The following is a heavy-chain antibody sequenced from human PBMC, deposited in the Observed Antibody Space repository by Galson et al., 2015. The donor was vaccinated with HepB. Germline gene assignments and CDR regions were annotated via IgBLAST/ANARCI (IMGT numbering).Heavy chain of an antibody. CDR3: ARGYRQLDY. CDR1: GFTFSSYA. V-gene: IGHV3-23*01. J-gene: IGHJ4*02. CDR2: ISPGGVST. D-gene: IGHD5-18*01. Sequence: SLRLSCAAPGFTFSSYAMSWVRQAPGKGLEWVSGISPGGVSTYYADSVKGRFTISRDNSKNTLYLQMNSLRVEDTAIYFCARGYRQLDYWGQGTLVTVSS.